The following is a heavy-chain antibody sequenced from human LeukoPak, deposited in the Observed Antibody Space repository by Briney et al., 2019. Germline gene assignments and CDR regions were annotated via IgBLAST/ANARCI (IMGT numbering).Heavy chain of an antibody. CDR1: GGSISSYY. V-gene: IGHV4-59*01. CDR2: IYYSGST. CDR3: ARDQSGYYDSSGYGEFDY. Sequence: SETLSLTCTVSGGSISSYYWSWIRQPPGKGLEWIGYIYYSGSTNYNPSLKSRVTISVDTSKSQFSLNLNSVTAADTAVYYCARDQSGYYDSSGYGEFDYWGQGTLVTVSS. J-gene: IGHJ4*02. D-gene: IGHD3-22*01.